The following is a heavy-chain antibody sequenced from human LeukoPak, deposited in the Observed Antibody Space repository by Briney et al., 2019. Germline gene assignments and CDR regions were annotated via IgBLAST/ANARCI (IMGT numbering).Heavy chain of an antibody. Sequence: SETLSLTCTVSGGSISSYYWSWIRQPAGKGLEWIGRIYTSGSTNYNPSLKSRVTISVDTSKNQFSLKLSSVTAADTAVYYCARGGSNPLNYYGMDVWGQGTTVTVSS. V-gene: IGHV4-4*07. J-gene: IGHJ6*02. CDR3: ARGGSNPLNYYGMDV. D-gene: IGHD4-11*01. CDR2: IYTSGST. CDR1: GGSISSYY.